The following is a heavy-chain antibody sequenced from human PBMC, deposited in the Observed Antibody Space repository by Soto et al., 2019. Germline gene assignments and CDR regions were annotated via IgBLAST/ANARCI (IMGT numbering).Heavy chain of an antibody. Sequence: PSETLSLTCAVYGGYFSGYYWSWIRQPPGKGLEWIGEINQSGSTNYNPSLKTRVTISVDTSKSQFSLKLSSVTAADTAVYYCARGRRSVLMVYAIRKPSDLDYRGQGTLVTVSS. CDR1: GGYFSGYY. V-gene: IGHV4-34*01. J-gene: IGHJ4*02. CDR3: ARGRRSVLMVYAIRKPSDLDY. CDR2: INQSGST. D-gene: IGHD2-8*01.